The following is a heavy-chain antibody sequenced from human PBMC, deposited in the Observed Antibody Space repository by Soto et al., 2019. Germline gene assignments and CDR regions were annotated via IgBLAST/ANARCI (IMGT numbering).Heavy chain of an antibody. CDR1: GFTFSSYA. Sequence: GGSLRLSCAASGFTFSSYAMSWVRQAPGKGLEWVSAISGSGGSTYYADSVKGRFTISRDNSKNTLYLQMNSLRAEDTAVYYCATPLGELSLSISPPFDYWGQGTLVTVSS. CDR3: ATPLGELSLSISPPFDY. J-gene: IGHJ4*02. V-gene: IGHV3-23*01. D-gene: IGHD3-16*02. CDR2: ISGSGGST.